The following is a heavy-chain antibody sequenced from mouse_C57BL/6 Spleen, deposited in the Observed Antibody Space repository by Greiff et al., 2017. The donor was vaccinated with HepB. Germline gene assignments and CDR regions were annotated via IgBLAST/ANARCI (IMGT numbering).Heavy chain of an antibody. J-gene: IGHJ3*01. CDR2: INYDGSST. D-gene: IGHD2-2*01. V-gene: IGHV5-16*01. Sequence: DVQLVESEGGLVQPGSSMKLSCTASGFTFSDYYMAWVRQVPEKGLEWVANINYDGSSTYYLDSLKSRFIISRDNAKNILYLQMSSLKSEDTATYYCARGGYDSFAYWGQGTLVTVSA. CDR3: ARGGYDSFAY. CDR1: GFTFSDYY.